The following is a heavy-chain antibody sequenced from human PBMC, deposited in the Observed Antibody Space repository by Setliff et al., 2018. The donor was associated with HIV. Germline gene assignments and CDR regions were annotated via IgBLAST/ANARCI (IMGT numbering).Heavy chain of an antibody. D-gene: IGHD2-21*01. Sequence: ASVKVSCKTSAYTFNSYYMHWIRQAPGQGLEWMGLIGPSGSSATYAQNFQGRVTMSRDTSTNTVYMELSSLRSEDTALYYCARGQFRLRPDSLDLWGQGTLVTVSS. V-gene: IGHV1-46*02. CDR1: AYTFNSYY. CDR3: ARGQFRLRPDSLDL. J-gene: IGHJ3*01. CDR2: IGPSGSSA.